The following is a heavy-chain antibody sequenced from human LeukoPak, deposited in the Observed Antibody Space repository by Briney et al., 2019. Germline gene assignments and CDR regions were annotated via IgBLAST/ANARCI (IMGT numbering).Heavy chain of an antibody. Sequence: NTSETLSLTCTVSGGSISSSDYYWGWIRQPPGKGLEWIGSIYYGGSTNYNPSLKSRVTISVDTSKNQFSLKLSSVTAADTAVYYCARFGIAAAVDYWGQGTLVTVSS. CDR3: ARFGIAAAVDY. J-gene: IGHJ4*02. V-gene: IGHV4-39*07. D-gene: IGHD6-13*01. CDR2: IYYGGST. CDR1: GGSISSSDYY.